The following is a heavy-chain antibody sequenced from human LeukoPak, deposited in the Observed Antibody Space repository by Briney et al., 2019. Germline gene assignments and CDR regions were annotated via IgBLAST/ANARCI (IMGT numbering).Heavy chain of an antibody. J-gene: IGHJ4*02. Sequence: ASVKVSCKASGYTFTTYYMHWMRQAPGQGPEWMGIINPRGGSTDYSQKFQGRITMTSYTSTSTVYMELSSLRSDDTAVYFCARVGSAAATADYWGQGTLVTVSS. V-gene: IGHV1-46*01. CDR3: ARVGSAAATADY. D-gene: IGHD6-25*01. CDR1: GYTFTTYY. CDR2: INPRGGST.